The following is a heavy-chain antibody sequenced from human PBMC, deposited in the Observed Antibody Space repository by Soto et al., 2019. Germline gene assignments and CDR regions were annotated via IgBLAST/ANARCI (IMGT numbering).Heavy chain of an antibody. CDR1: VGSISSYY. CDR3: ARVGGYCSSTSCPYYYYGMDV. V-gene: IGHV4-59*01. CDR2: IYYSGSA. J-gene: IGHJ6*02. Sequence: SETLSLTCTVSVGSISSYYWSWIRQPPGKGLEWIGYIYYSGSANYNPSLKSRVTISVDTSKNQFSLKLSSVTAADTAVYYCARVGGYCSSTSCPYYYYGMDVWGQGTTVTVSS. D-gene: IGHD2-2*01.